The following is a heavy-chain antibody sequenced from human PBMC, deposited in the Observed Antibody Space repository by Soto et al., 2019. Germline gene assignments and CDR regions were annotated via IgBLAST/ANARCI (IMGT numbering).Heavy chain of an antibody. CDR3: ARSRTTTPFDY. J-gene: IGHJ4*02. Sequence: GGSLRLSCAASGFTFSSYEMNWVRQAPGKGLEWVSYISSSGSTIYYADSVKGRFTISRDNANNSLYLQMNSLRAEDTAVYYCARSRTTTPFDYWGQGTLVTVSS. V-gene: IGHV3-48*03. CDR1: GFTFSSYE. CDR2: ISSSGSTI. D-gene: IGHD1-1*01.